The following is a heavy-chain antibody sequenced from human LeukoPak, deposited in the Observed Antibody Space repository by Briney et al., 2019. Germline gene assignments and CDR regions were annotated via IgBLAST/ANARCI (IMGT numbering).Heavy chain of an antibody. Sequence: PGGSLRLSCAASGFTFSSYWMSWVRQAPGKGLEWVANIKQDGSEKYYVDSVKGRFTISRDNAKNSLYLQMNSLRAEDTAVYYCARGVLAAAGQYYYYYYGMDVWGQGTTVTVSS. V-gene: IGHV3-7*01. J-gene: IGHJ6*02. CDR1: GFTFSSYW. CDR3: ARGVLAAAGQYYYYYYGMDV. D-gene: IGHD6-13*01. CDR2: IKQDGSEK.